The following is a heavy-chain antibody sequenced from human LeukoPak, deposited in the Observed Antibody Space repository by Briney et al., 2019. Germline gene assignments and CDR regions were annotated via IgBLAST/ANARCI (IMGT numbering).Heavy chain of an antibody. D-gene: IGHD3-3*01. CDR3: ARDHTIFGVVNYFDL. Sequence: ASVKVSCKVSGYTSTDYYIHWVRQAPGQGLEWMGWINPNSGGTNYAQKFQGRVTMTRDTSISTAYMELSRLRSEDTAVYYCARDHTIFGVVNYFDLWGRGTLVTVSS. V-gene: IGHV1-2*02. CDR1: GYTSTDYY. J-gene: IGHJ2*01. CDR2: INPNSGGT.